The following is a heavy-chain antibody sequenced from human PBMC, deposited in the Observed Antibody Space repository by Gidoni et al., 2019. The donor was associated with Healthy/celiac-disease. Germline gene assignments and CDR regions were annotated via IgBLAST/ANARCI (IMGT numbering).Heavy chain of an antibody. CDR2: IWYDGSNK. CDR3: ARGPYIAARPSFFPLGD. Sequence: QVQLVESGGGVVQPGRSLRLSCAASGFTFSSYGMHWVRQAPGKGLEWVAVIWYDGSNKYYADSVKGRFTISRDNSKNTLYLQMNSLRAEDTAVYYCARGPYIAARPSFFPLGDWGQGTLVTVSS. V-gene: IGHV3-33*01. J-gene: IGHJ4*02. D-gene: IGHD6-6*01. CDR1: GFTFSSYG.